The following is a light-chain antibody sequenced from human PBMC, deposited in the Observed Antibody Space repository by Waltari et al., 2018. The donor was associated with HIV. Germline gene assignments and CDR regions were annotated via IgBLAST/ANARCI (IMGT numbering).Light chain of an antibody. CDR2: KSN. CDR3: AAWDDSLNEV. Sequence: QSVLTQPPSASGTPGQRVTISCSGSSSNIGTNAVNWYQQPPAPAPKLLIYKSNERSSGVPDRFSASKSGASASLAISGLQAEDEAVYYCAAWDDSLNEVFGGGTKLTVL. J-gene: IGLJ3*02. CDR1: SSNIGTNA. V-gene: IGLV1-44*01.